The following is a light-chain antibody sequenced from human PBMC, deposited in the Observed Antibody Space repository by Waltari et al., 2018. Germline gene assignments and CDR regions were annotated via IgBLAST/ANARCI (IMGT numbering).Light chain of an antibody. CDR1: QSISTW. Sequence: DIQMTQSHSTLSASVGDTVTITCRASQSISTWLAWYQQKPGKAPKLLNYKASSLESGVPSRFSGSGSGTEFTLTISGLQPDDFAIYYCQQYNNYPYTFGQGTKLDFK. J-gene: IGKJ2*01. V-gene: IGKV1-5*03. CDR3: QQYNNYPYT. CDR2: KAS.